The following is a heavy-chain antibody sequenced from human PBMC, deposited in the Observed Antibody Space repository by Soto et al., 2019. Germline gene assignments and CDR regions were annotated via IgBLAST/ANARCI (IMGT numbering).Heavy chain of an antibody. D-gene: IGHD2-2*01. CDR1: GGSISTYY. CDR3: GRISKSPISGYFDH. J-gene: IGHJ4*02. Sequence: TSETLSLTCTVSGGSISTYYWSWIRQPPGKGLEWIGYIYYSGGTNYNPSLKSRVTISVDTSKNQFSLKLSSVTAADTAVYYCGRISKSPISGYFDHWGQGALVTVSS. CDR2: IYYSGGT. V-gene: IGHV4-59*01.